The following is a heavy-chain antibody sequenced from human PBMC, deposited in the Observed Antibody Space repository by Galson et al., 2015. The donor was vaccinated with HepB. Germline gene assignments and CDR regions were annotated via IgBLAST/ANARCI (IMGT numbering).Heavy chain of an antibody. V-gene: IGHV3-23*01. CDR1: GFTFSIYA. D-gene: IGHD2-2*01. CDR3: AKANAGYCSSTSCHGMDV. CDR2: ISGSGGST. Sequence: SLRLSCAASGFTFSIYAMNWVRQAPGKGLEWVSAISGSGGSTYYADSVKGRFTISRDNSKNTLYLQMNSLRAEDTAVYYCAKANAGYCSSTSCHGMDVWGQGTTVTVSS. J-gene: IGHJ6*02.